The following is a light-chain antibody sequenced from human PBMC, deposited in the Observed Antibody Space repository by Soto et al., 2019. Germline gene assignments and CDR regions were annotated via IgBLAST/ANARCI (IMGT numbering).Light chain of an antibody. J-gene: IGKJ2*01. V-gene: IGKV3-20*01. CDR2: GAS. CDR3: QQYGSSMYT. CDR1: HSVSSSY. Sequence: EIGLTQSPGTLSSSPGERATLSFSASHSVSSSYLAWYQQKPGQAPRLLIYGASSRATGIPDRVSGSGSGTDFTLTISRLEPEDFAVYSCQQYGSSMYTFGQRTNLEIK.